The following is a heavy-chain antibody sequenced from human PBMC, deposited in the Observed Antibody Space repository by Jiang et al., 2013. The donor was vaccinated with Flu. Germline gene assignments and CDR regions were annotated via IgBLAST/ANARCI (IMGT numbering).Heavy chain of an antibody. CDR3: ARGAGASFDV. CDR1: GASLSGGDSY. J-gene: IGHJ4*02. V-gene: IGHV4-30-4*08. CDR2: ILYPGGX. D-gene: IGHD3-10*01. Sequence: GSGLVKPRQTLSLTCTVSGASLSGGDSYWTWIRRPPGKGLEWIGYILYPGGXHYNSSLDGRVSMSVDMSRRQFSVRLASLTVEDTALYFCARGAGASFDVWGQGILVAVSS.